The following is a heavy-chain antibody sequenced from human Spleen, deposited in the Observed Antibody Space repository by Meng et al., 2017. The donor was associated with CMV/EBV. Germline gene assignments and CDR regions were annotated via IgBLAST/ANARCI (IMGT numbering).Heavy chain of an antibody. CDR2: ISWDGGST. V-gene: IGHV3-43D*03. CDR1: GFTFDDYA. J-gene: IGHJ6*02. D-gene: IGHD2-2*01. CDR3: AKDLNLYCSSTSCSRYGMDV. Sequence: GGSLRLSCAASGFTFDDYAMHWVRQAPGKGLEWVSLISWDGGSTYYADSVKGRFTISRDNSKNSLYLQMNSLRAEDTALYYCAKDLNLYCSSTSCSRYGMDVWGQGTTVTVSS.